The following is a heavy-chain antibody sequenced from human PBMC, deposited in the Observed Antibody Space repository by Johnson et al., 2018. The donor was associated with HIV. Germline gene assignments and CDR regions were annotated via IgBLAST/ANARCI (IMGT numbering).Heavy chain of an antibody. CDR1: GFSVSSNY. V-gene: IGHV3-7*01. Sequence: MLLVESGGDLVQRGGSLRLSCAASGFSVSSNYMSWVRQAPGKGLEWVANIKQDGSEKYYVDSVKGRFTIARDNAKNSLYLQMNSLRAEDTAVYYCARDQVDRGCAFDIWGQGTMVTVST. D-gene: IGHD5-12*01. J-gene: IGHJ3*02. CDR2: IKQDGSEK. CDR3: ARDQVDRGCAFDI.